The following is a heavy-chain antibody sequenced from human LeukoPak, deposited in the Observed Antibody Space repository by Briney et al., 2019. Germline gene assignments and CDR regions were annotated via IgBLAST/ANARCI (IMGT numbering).Heavy chain of an antibody. CDR1: GFTFSSYV. D-gene: IGHD6-13*01. CDR2: ISGSSGGT. J-gene: IGHJ4*02. Sequence: GGSLRLSCAASGFTFSSYVMSWVRQAPGKGLEWVSAISGSSGGTFYADSVKGRFTISRDNSKNTLYLQTNSLRAEDTAVYYCARRGAAGTYYFDYWGLGTLVTVSS. CDR3: ARRGAAGTYYFDY. V-gene: IGHV3-23*01.